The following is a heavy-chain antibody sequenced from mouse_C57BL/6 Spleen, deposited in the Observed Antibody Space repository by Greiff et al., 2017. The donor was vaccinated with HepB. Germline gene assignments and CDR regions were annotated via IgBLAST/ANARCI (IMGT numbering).Heavy chain of an antibody. CDR1: GYTFTSYW. CDR3: ARTFYYDYDRIDY. D-gene: IGHD2-4*01. V-gene: IGHV1-55*01. Sequence: QVQLQQPGAELVKPGASVKMSCKASGYTFTSYWITWVKQRPGQGLEWIGDIYPGSGSTNYNEKFKSKATLTIDTSSSTAYMQLSSLTSEDSAVYYCARTFYYDYDRIDYWGQGTTLTVSS. CDR2: IYPGSGST. J-gene: IGHJ2*01.